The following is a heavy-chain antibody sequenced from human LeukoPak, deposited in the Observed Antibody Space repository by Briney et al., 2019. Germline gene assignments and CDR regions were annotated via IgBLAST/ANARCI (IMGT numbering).Heavy chain of an antibody. CDR1: GGSISSGSYY. V-gene: IGHV4-61*02. CDR2: IYTSGST. D-gene: IGHD5-12*01. CDR3: ARDGSSLG. Sequence: PSETLSLTCTVSGGSISSGSYYWSWIRQPAGKGLEWIGRIYTSGSTNYNPSLKSRVTISVDTSKNQFSLKLSSVTAAGTAVYYCARDGSSLGWGQGTMVTVSS. J-gene: IGHJ3*01.